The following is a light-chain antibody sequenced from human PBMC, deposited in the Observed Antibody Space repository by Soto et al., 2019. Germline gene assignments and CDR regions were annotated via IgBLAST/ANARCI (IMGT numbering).Light chain of an antibody. J-gene: IGKJ4*01. CDR3: QQYGSSPPGLT. V-gene: IGKV3-20*01. CDR1: QSVSSSY. Sequence: EIVLTQSPGTLSLSPGERATLSCRASQSVSSSYLAWYQQKPGQAPRLLIYGASSRATGIPDRFSGSGSGTDFTLTISILEPEHFAVYYCQQYGSSPPGLTFGGGTKVEIK. CDR2: GAS.